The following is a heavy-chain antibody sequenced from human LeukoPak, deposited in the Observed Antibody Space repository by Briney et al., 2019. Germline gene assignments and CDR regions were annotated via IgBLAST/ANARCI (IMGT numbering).Heavy chain of an antibody. CDR2: IYHSGSP. CDR1: GYSINSDYY. V-gene: IGHV4-38-2*02. Sequence: PSETLSFTCTVSGYSINSDYYGGWTRQPPGKGLEWIGSIYHSGSPDYNPSLRSRLTISVDTSKNQLSLKLSSVTAADTAVYYCAREGGLLWFGEFVGNWFDPWGQGTLVTVSS. J-gene: IGHJ5*02. D-gene: IGHD3-10*01. CDR3: AREGGLLWFGEFVGNWFDP.